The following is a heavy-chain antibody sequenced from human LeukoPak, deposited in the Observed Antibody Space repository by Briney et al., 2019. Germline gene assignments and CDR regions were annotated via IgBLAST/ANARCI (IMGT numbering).Heavy chain of an antibody. J-gene: IGHJ4*02. CDR2: INHSGST. Sequence: SETLSLTCAVYGGSFSGYYWSWIRQPPGKGLEWIGEINHSGSTNYNPSLKSRVTISVDTSKNQFSLKLSSVTAADTAVYYCATPRRGALDYWGQGTLVTVSS. V-gene: IGHV4-34*01. D-gene: IGHD1-26*01. CDR1: GGSFSGYY. CDR3: ATPRRGALDY.